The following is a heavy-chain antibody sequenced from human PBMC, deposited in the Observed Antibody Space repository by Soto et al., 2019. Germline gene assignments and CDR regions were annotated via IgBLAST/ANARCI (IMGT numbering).Heavy chain of an antibody. CDR1: GYTFTSYA. CDR2: INAGNGNT. D-gene: IGHD3-16*01. Sequence: QVQLVQSGAEVKKPGASVKVSCKASGYTFTSYAMHWVRQAPGQRLEWMGWINAGNGNTKYSQKFQGRVTITRDTSASTSYMELSSLRSEDTAVYYCARGLNVYYSDYWGQGTLVTVSS. J-gene: IGHJ4*02. CDR3: ARGLNVYYSDY. V-gene: IGHV1-3*01.